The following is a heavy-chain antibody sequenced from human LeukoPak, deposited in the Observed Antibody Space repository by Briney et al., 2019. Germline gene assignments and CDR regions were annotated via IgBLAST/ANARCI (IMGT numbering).Heavy chain of an antibody. V-gene: IGHV4-59*01. D-gene: IGHD3-16*01. CDR2: IFSSGAT. J-gene: IGHJ4*02. CDR1: GDSMDVYY. CDR3: ARLYYPDRGQWYCYDS. Sequence: PSETLSLTCTVVGDSMDVYYWTWLRQAPGKGLEWIGYIFSSGATNYNRSLKSRVTILIDTSKKNFSLTLKSVTAADTAIYYCARLYYPDRGQWYCYDSWGQGTLVTVSS.